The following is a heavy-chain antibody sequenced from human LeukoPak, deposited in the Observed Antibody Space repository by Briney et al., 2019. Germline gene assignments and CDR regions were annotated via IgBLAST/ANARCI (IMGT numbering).Heavy chain of an antibody. J-gene: IGHJ4*02. D-gene: IGHD6-19*01. Sequence: GGSLRLSCAASGFTVSSNYMSWVRQAPGKGLEWVSYITGSGTTIYYADSVKGRFTISRDNAKNSVYLQMNSLRAEDTAVYYCARDRRSGPRTDYWGQGTLVTVSS. CDR3: ARDRRSGPRTDY. CDR2: ITGSGTTI. CDR1: GFTVSSNY. V-gene: IGHV3-11*01.